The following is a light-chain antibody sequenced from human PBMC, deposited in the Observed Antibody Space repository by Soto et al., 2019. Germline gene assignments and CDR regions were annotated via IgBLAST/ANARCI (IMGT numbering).Light chain of an antibody. V-gene: IGKV1-8*01. CDR1: QSIGTY. J-gene: IGKJ1*01. Sequence: AIRMTQSPPSFSASTGDRVTITCRASQSIGTYLAWYQQRPGKAPNLIIYSASILQSGVPSRFSGSGSGTDFTLTITSVQSEEFATSFCQQYHAYPPTFGQGTNVGI. CDR3: QQYHAYPPT. CDR2: SAS.